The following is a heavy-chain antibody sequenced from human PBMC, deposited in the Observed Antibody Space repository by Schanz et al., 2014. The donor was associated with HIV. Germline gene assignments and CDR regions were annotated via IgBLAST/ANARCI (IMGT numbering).Heavy chain of an antibody. J-gene: IGHJ4*02. CDR3: AKADKVAALDY. CDR1: GFTVSSNY. D-gene: IGHD5-12*01. Sequence: EVQLVESGGGLIQPGGSLRLSCAASGFTVSSNYMSWVRQAPGKGLEWVSVISGSGISTYYADSVKGRFTISRNNRKNSLYLEMSSLKTEDTALYYCAKADKVAALDYWGQGTLVSVSS. V-gene: IGHV3-53*01. CDR2: ISGSGIST.